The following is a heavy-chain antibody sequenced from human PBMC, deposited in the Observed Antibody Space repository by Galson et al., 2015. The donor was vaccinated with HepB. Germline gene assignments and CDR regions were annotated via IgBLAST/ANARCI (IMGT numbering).Heavy chain of an antibody. CDR1: GYTFTRYA. CDR3: WQYYYDSSGYYGPDY. D-gene: IGHD3-22*01. CDR2: IIPILGIA. V-gene: IGHV1-69*04. J-gene: IGHJ4*02. Sequence: SVKVSCKASGYTFTRYAINWVRQAPGQGLEWMGRIIPILGIANYAQKFQGRVTITADKSTSTAYMELSSLRSEDTAVYYCWQYYYDSSGYYGPDYWGQGTLVTVSS.